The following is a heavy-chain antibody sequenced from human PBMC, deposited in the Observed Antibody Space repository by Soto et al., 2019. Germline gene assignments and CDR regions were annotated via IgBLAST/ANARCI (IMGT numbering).Heavy chain of an antibody. CDR3: AKDIGATVFRYYYYYYGMDV. J-gene: IGHJ6*02. CDR2: ISWDGGST. D-gene: IGHD5-12*01. V-gene: IGHV3-43*01. Sequence: GGSLRLSCAASGFTFDDYTMHWVRQAPGKGLEWVSLISWDGGSTYYADSVKGRFTISRDNSKNSLYLQMNSLRTEDTALYYCAKDIGATVFRYYYYYYGMDVWGQGTTVTVSS. CDR1: GFTFDDYT.